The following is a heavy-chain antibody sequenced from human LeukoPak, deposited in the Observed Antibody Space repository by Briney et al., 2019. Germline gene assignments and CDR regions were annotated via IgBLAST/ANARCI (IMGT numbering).Heavy chain of an antibody. J-gene: IGHJ4*02. CDR2: ISNSGGST. Sequence: PGGSLRLSCAASGFTFSSYAMSWVCQAPGKGLEWVSTISNSGGSTYYADSVKGRFTISRDNSKNTLHLQMNSLRAEDTAVYYCAKVSHYDILTGYSSFDYWGQGTLVTVSS. V-gene: IGHV3-23*01. CDR1: GFTFSSYA. CDR3: AKVSHYDILTGYSSFDY. D-gene: IGHD3-9*01.